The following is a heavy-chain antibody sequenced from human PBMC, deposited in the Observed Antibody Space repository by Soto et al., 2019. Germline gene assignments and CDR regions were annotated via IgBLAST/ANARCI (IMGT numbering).Heavy chain of an antibody. Sequence: QVQLQESGPGLVRPSETLSLTCTVSGASITNSHWSWIRQSPGKGLEYIGYIFYTGGSNYNPSLEGRVSRSVDTSKNQVFPTLSPVTASDTAVYYCERRVTAPPRLTGGLDPWGQGTLVIVSS. V-gene: IGHV4-59*08. CDR3: ERRVTAPPRLTGGLDP. CDR1: GASITNSH. J-gene: IGHJ5*02. D-gene: IGHD2-2*01. CDR2: IFYTGGS.